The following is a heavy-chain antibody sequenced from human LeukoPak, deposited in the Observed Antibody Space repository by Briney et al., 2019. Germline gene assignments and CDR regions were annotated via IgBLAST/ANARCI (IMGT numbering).Heavy chain of an antibody. CDR2: FDPEDGET. V-gene: IGHV1-24*01. CDR1: GTYTLIELS. D-gene: IGHD1-26*01. CDR3: ATLLGETHFFDY. J-gene: IGHJ4*02. Sequence: ASVKVSCKVSGTYTLIELSMHWVRQAPGKGLEWMGGFDPEDGETIYAQKFKGRVAMTEDTSTDTAYMDLSSLRSEDTAVYYCATLLGETHFFDYWGQGTLVTVSS.